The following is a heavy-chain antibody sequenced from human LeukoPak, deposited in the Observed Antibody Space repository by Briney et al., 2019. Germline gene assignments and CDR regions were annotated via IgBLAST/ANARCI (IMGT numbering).Heavy chain of an antibody. CDR3: ARTHDDYYDSSGYDAFDI. Sequence: GGSLRLSCAASGFSFSGYAMTWVRQAPGRGLEWVSSISYTGATTYDADSVKGRFTISRDNSKNTLYLQMNSLRAEDTAVYYCARTHDDYYDSSGYDAFDIWGQGTMVTVSS. CDR1: GFSFSGYA. CDR2: ISYTGATT. J-gene: IGHJ3*02. V-gene: IGHV3-23*01. D-gene: IGHD3-22*01.